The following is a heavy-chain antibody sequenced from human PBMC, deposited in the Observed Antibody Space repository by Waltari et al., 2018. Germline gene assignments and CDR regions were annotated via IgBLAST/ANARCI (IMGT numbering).Heavy chain of an antibody. V-gene: IGHV7-4-1*02. D-gene: IGHD2-21*02. CDR3: ARGGCSYGDCYYTSDY. CDR2: INTNTGNP. J-gene: IGHJ4*02. CDR1: GYSFTNFA. Sequence: QVQLVQSGSELKKPGASVQVSCKASGYSFTNFAMNWVRQAPGQGLEWMGRINTNTGNPTYAQGFTGRFVFSVDTSVSTTYLQISSLEAEDTAVYYCARGGCSYGDCYYTSDYWGQGTLVTVSS.